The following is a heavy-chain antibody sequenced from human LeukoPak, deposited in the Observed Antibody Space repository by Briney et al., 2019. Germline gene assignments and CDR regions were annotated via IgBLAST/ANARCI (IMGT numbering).Heavy chain of an antibody. CDR2: IKQDGSDK. CDR3: ARDGIAVYCDY. CDR1: GFTFSSYW. V-gene: IGHV3-7*01. Sequence: GGSLRLSCAASGFTFSSYWMSWVRQAPGKGLEWGANIKQDGSDKYYVDSVKGRFTISRDNAKNSLYLKMNSLRAEDTAVYYCARDGIAVYCDYWGQGTLVTVSS. J-gene: IGHJ4*02. D-gene: IGHD6-19*01.